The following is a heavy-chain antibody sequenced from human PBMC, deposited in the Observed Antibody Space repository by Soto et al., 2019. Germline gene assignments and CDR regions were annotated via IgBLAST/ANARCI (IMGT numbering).Heavy chain of an antibody. Sequence: EVQLLESGGGLVQPGGSLRLSCAASGFTFSTYAMTWVRQAPGKGLEWVSSISASGGTTYYADSVKGRFTVSRDNSKNTLYLQMNSLRAEDTAVYFCARYATTSGYRPFDYCGQGTLVTVSS. J-gene: IGHJ4*02. D-gene: IGHD2-2*01. V-gene: IGHV3-23*01. CDR2: ISASGGTT. CDR3: ARYATTSGYRPFDY. CDR1: GFTFSTYA.